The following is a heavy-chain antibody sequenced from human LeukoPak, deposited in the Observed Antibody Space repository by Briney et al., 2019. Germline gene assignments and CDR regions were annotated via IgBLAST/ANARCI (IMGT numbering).Heavy chain of an antibody. CDR1: SYTFTSYG. CDR2: INPNSGGT. D-gene: IGHD1-1*01. V-gene: IGHV1-2*04. J-gene: IGHJ6*02. Sequence: ASVKVSCKASSYTFTSYGISWVRQAPGQGLEWMGWINPNSGGTNYAQKFQGWVTMTRDTSISTAYMELSRLRSDDTAVYYCARDPLQVPSRGTTGTTTYYGMDVWGQGTTVTVSS. CDR3: ARDPLQVPSRGTTGTTTYYGMDV.